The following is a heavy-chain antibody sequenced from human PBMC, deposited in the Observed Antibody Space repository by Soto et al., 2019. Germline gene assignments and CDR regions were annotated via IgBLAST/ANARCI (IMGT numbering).Heavy chain of an antibody. CDR2: IIPFHGVT. J-gene: IGHJ4*02. V-gene: IGHV1-69*08. CDR1: GGTFSPYT. Sequence: QVQLVQSGAEVKKPGSSVKVSCKASGGTFSPYTINWVRQAPGQGLEWMGRIIPFHGVTNYAQKLQARVTITADKSTSTAYMELSGLRFEDTAVYYCTRDWEITVSTWSFGGFWGRGTLVTVSS. D-gene: IGHD3-10*01. CDR3: TRDWEITVSTWSFGGF.